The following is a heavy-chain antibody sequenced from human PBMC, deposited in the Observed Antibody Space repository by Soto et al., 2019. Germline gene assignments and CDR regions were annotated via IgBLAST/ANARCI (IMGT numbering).Heavy chain of an antibody. CDR1: GYIFTGYY. CDR2: INPNSGGT. J-gene: IGHJ4*02. CDR3: ARALLGATLDY. Sequence: GASVKVSCKASGYIFTGYYMHWVRQAPGQGLEWMGWINPNSGGTNYAQKFQGWVTMTRDTSITTAYMELSRLKSDDTAVYYCARALLGATLDYWGQGTLVTVSS. D-gene: IGHD5-12*01. V-gene: IGHV1-2*04.